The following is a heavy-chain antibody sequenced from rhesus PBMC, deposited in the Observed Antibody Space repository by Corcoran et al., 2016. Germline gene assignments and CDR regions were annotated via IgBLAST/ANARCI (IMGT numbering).Heavy chain of an antibody. CDR2: IDGSGSST. J-gene: IGHJ4*01. V-gene: IGHV4-169*02. Sequence: QLQLQASCAGVVKPSETLSGSCAGSGGSLSRSYWSRPRPGPGEGLEWIGYIDGSGSSTNYTPSLKSLVTLSVDTSKNQLSLKLSSVTTADTAVYYCASSRYCTGSGCLDYWGQGVLVTVSS. D-gene: IGHD2-21*01. CDR3: ASSRYCTGSGCLDY. CDR1: GGSLSRSY.